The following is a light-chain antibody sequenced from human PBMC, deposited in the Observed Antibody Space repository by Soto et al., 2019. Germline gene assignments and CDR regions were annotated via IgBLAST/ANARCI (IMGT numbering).Light chain of an antibody. CDR3: ATWDDSLSNYV. J-gene: IGLJ1*01. Sequence: QPVLTQPPSASGTPGQRVTISCSGSSSNIGSNYVYWYQHLTGTAPKLLIYRNNQRPSGVPDRFSGSKSGTSASLAISGLRSEDEAYYYCATWDDSLSNYVFGTGTQLTVL. CDR2: RNN. V-gene: IGLV1-47*01. CDR1: SSNIGSNY.